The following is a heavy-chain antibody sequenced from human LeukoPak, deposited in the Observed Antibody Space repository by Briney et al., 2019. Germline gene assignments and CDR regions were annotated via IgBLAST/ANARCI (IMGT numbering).Heavy chain of an antibody. J-gene: IGHJ6*03. CDR2: INPNSGGT. Sequence: ASVKVSCKASGYTFTGYYMHWVRQAPGQGLEWMGWINPNSGGTNYAQKFQGRVTMTRDTSISTAYTELSRLRSDDTAVYYCARDGYSYGFASPYYYYMDVWGKGTTVTVSS. V-gene: IGHV1-2*02. D-gene: IGHD5-18*01. CDR1: GYTFTGYY. CDR3: ARDGYSYGFASPYYYYMDV.